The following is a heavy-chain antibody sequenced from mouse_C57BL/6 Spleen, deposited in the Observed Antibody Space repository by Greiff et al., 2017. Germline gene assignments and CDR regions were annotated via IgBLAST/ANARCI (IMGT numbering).Heavy chain of an antibody. D-gene: IGHD2-4*01. J-gene: IGHJ2*01. V-gene: IGHV1-59*01. CDR2: IDPSGSYT. CDR1: GYTFTSYW. CDR3: ARPYDYDSYYFDY. Sequence: QVQLQQSGAELVRPGTSVKLSCKASGYTFTSYWMHWVKQRPGQGLEWIGVIDPSGSYTNYNQKFKGKATLTVDTSASTAYMQLSSLTSEDSAVYYCARPYDYDSYYFDYWGQGTTLTVSS.